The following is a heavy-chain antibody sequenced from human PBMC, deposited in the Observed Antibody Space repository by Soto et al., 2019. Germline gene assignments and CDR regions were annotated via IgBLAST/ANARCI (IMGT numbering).Heavy chain of an antibody. CDR2: IGTTGNT. D-gene: IGHD2-2*01. V-gene: IGHV3-13*01. CDR3: AARFCTSTRCCPLDV. Sequence: LRLSCAASGFTFSTYGMHWVRQATGKGLEWVSAIGTTGNTYYPDSVKGRFTVSRDNAENSLYLQMSSLRAEDTAIYYCAARFCTSTRCCPLDVWGQGTTVTVSS. CDR1: GFTFSTYG. J-gene: IGHJ6*02.